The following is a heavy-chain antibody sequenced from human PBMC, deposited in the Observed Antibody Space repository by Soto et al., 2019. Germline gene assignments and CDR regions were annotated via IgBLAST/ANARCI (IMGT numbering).Heavy chain of an antibody. V-gene: IGHV5-51*01. CDR1: GYSFTSYW. D-gene: IGHD6-6*01. Sequence: PGESLKISCKGSGYSFTSYWIGWVRQMPGKGLEWMGIIYPGDSDTRYSPSFQGQVTISADKSISTAYLQWSSLKASDTAMYYCARCTPIAAHPNWFDPWGQGTLVTVSS. CDR3: ARCTPIAAHPNWFDP. J-gene: IGHJ5*02. CDR2: IYPGDSDT.